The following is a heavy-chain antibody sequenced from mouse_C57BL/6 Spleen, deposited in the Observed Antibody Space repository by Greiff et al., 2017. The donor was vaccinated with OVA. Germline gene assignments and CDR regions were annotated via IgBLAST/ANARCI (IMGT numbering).Heavy chain of an antibody. CDR3: AREGGSSYPSRAMDD. V-gene: IGHV1-54*01. Sequence: QVQLQQSGAELVRPGTSVKVSCKASGSAFPHYLIEWVKQRPGQGLAWIGVIHPGSGGTNYNEKFKGKATLTADKSSSTAYMQLSSLTSEDSAVYFCAREGGSSYPSRAMDDWGQGTSVTVAS. J-gene: IGHJ4*01. D-gene: IGHD1-1*01. CDR2: IHPGSGGT. CDR1: GSAFPHYL.